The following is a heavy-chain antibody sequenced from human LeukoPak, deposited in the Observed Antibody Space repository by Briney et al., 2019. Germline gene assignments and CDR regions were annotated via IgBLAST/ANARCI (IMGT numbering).Heavy chain of an antibody. D-gene: IGHD3-9*01. J-gene: IGHJ6*03. CDR2: FDPEDGET. CDR1: GYTLTELS. CDR3: ARGPLMTISWDYYYYYMDV. V-gene: IGHV1-24*01. Sequence: ASVKVSCKVSGYTLTELSMHWVRQAPGKGLEWMGRFDPEDGETIYAQKFQGRVTMTADTSTDTVYMELSSLRSEDTAVYYCARGPLMTISWDYYYYYMDVWGKGTTVAISS.